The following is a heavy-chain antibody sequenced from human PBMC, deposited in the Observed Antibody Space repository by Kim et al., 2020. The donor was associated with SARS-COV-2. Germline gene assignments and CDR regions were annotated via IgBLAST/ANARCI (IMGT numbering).Heavy chain of an antibody. CDR3: ARDYYDSSGYYRDEC. Sequence: SVKGRFTISRDNAKNSLYLQMTSLRAEDTAVYYCARDYYDSSGYYRDECWGQGTLVTVSS. J-gene: IGHJ4*02. V-gene: IGHV3-21*01. D-gene: IGHD3-22*01.